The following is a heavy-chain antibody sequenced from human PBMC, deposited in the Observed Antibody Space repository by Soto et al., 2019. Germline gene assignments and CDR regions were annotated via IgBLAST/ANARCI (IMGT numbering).Heavy chain of an antibody. D-gene: IGHD4-17*01. V-gene: IGHV4-30-2*01. CDR3: AREVHDYGDYWFDP. CDR1: GGSISSGGYS. Sequence: PSETLSPTCAVSGGSISSGGYSWNWIRQPPGKGLEWIGYIYHSGSTYYNPSLKSRVTISVDRSKNQFSLKLSSVTAADTAVYYCAREVHDYGDYWFDPWGQGTLVTVSS. CDR2: IYHSGST. J-gene: IGHJ5*02.